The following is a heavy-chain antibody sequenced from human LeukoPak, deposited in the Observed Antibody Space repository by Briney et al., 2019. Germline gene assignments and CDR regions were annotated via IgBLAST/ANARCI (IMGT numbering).Heavy chain of an antibody. CDR2: ISCNSTYE. CDR1: GLTFSYYT. Sequence: GRSLRLCCAASGLTFSYYTMRWVRQAPGEWLEWVAVISCNSTYEDYADSVKGRLTIDRDNSKNTLYMQIKSLRAQETAFSYVASPQYSDETMAYFHYWGQGTLVTVSS. CDR3: ASPQYSDETMAYFHY. J-gene: IGHJ1*01. V-gene: IGHV3-30*11. D-gene: IGHD2-15*01.